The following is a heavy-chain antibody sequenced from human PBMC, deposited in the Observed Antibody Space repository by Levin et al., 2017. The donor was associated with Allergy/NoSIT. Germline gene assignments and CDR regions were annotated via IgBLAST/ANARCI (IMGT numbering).Heavy chain of an antibody. CDR1: GFTFSSYA. CDR2: ISGSGGST. J-gene: IGHJ4*02. V-gene: IGHV3-23*01. CDR3: AKVPKGLPARFYYFDY. D-gene: IGHD2-15*01. Sequence: ETLSLTCAASGFTFSSYAMSWVRQAPGKGLEWVSAISGSGGSTYYADSVKGRFTISRDNSKNTLYLQMNSLRAEDTAVYYCAKVPKGLPARFYYFDYWGQGTLVTVSS.